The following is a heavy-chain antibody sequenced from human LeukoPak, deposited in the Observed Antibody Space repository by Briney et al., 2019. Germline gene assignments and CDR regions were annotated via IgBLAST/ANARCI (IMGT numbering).Heavy chain of an antibody. D-gene: IGHD2/OR15-2a*01. V-gene: IGHV2-5*02. CDR1: GFSLSTSGMG. J-gene: IGHJ3*01. CDR3: ARKIGAFGV. Sequence: ESGPTLVNPTQTLTLTCTFSGFSLSTSGMGVGWIRQPPGQALEWLALIFWDDDKRYNPSLKNRLTITKDTSKNQVVLTLTNMDPVDTATYYCARKIGAFGVWGQGTMVTVSS. CDR2: IFWDDDK.